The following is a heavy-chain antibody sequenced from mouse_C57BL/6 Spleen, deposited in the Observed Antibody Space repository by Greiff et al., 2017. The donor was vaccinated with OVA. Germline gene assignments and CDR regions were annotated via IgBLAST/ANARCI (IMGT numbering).Heavy chain of an antibody. CDR2: IYPGSGNT. Sequence: VKLQQSGPELVKPGASVKISCKASGYSFTSCYIHWVKQRPGQGLEWIGWIYPGSGNTKYNEKFKGKATLTADTSSSTAYMQLSSLTSEDSAVYYCARPLGDWYFDVWGTGTTVTVSS. CDR3: ARPLGDWYFDV. J-gene: IGHJ1*03. V-gene: IGHV1-66*01. CDR1: GYSFTSCY. D-gene: IGHD4-1*01.